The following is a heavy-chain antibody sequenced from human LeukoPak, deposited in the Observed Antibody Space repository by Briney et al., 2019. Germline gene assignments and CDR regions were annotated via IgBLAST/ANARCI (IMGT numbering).Heavy chain of an antibody. CDR2: IYYTGGT. D-gene: IGHD3-9*01. CDR1: IVSISDYY. CDR3: ARRTYYDTLTGYNYWYFDL. Sequence: AETLSLTCTVSIVSISDYYWSWARQPRGKGLEWIGYIYYTGGTDLNPSLKRRVPMSVDTSKNQFSLNLRSVTATDTAVYYCARRTYYDTLTGYNYWYFDLWGRGTLVTVSS. V-gene: IGHV4-59*01. J-gene: IGHJ2*01.